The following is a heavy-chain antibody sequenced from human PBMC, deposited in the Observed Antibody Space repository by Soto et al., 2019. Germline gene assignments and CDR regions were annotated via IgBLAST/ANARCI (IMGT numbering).Heavy chain of an antibody. Sequence: GGSLRLSCAASGFTFINAWMSWVRQAPGKGLEWVGRIKSKTDGGTTDYAAPVKGRFTISRDDSKNTLYLQMNSLKTEDTAVYYCTTDLRPAATLSIAARPDYYYYGMDVWGQGTTVTVSS. D-gene: IGHD6-6*01. V-gene: IGHV3-15*01. CDR1: GFTFINAW. CDR2: IKSKTDGGTT. CDR3: TTDLRPAATLSIAARPDYYYYGMDV. J-gene: IGHJ6*02.